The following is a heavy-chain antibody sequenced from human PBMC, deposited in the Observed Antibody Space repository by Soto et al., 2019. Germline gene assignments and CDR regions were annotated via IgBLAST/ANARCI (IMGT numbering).Heavy chain of an antibody. Sequence: ASVKVSCKASGYTFTSYAMHWVRQAPGQRLEWMGWINAGNGNTKYSQKFQGRVTITRDTSASTAYMELSSLRSEDTAVYYCASGGHRFLEWPLEFDYWGQGTLVTVSS. CDR3: ASGGHRFLEWPLEFDY. V-gene: IGHV1-3*01. D-gene: IGHD3-3*01. CDR2: INAGNGNT. CDR1: GYTFTSYA. J-gene: IGHJ4*02.